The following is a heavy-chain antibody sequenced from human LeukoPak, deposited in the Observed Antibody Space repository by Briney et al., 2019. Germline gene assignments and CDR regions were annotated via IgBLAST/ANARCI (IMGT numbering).Heavy chain of an antibody. J-gene: IGHJ4*02. CDR1: GFPFSSYS. CDR3: AGDPVATSRFDY. D-gene: IGHD5-12*01. Sequence: GGSLRLSCAASGFPFSSYSMNWVRQAPGKGLEWVSYISNSASTIYYADSVTGRFTISRDNAKNSLYLQMNSLRDEDTAVYYCAGDPVATSRFDYWGQGTLVTVSS. V-gene: IGHV3-48*02. CDR2: ISNSASTI.